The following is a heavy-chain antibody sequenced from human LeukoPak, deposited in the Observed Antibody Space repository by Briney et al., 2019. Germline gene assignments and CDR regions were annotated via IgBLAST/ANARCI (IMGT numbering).Heavy chain of an antibody. Sequence: PSETLSLTCAVSGGSITSSHWWSWARQPPGKGLEWIGEIYHGGTTNYTPSPKSRVTMSVDRSKNQFSLKLSSVTAADTAVYYCATYPYGGDYGSYYFDYWGQGTLVTVSS. CDR1: GGSITSSHW. J-gene: IGHJ4*02. CDR3: ATYPYGGDYGSYYFDY. D-gene: IGHD4-23*01. CDR2: IYHGGTT. V-gene: IGHV4-4*02.